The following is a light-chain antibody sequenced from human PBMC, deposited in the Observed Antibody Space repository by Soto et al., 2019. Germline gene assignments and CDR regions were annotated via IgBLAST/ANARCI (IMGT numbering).Light chain of an antibody. CDR3: KSYASGLSFWV. J-gene: IGLJ3*02. CDR2: GNS. CDR1: SSNIGAGYD. V-gene: IGLV1-40*01. Sequence: QSVLTQPPSVSGSPGQRVTISCTGSSSNIGAGYDVYWYQQLPGTAPKLLIYGNSNRPSGVPDRFSGSKSGTSASLAVTGLQAEDEADYYCKSYASGLSFWVFGGGTKLTVL.